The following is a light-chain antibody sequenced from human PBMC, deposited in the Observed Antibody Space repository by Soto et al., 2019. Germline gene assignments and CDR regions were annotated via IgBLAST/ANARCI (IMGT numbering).Light chain of an antibody. J-gene: IGKJ4*01. Sequence: DIQMTQSPSSLSASVGDRVTITCQASQDISNYLNWYQQKPGKAPKLLIYDASNLETGVPSRFSGSGSGTDFTFTISSLQPEDIGPYYCQQYDILPLTLGGRTTV. CDR3: QQYDILPLT. V-gene: IGKV1-33*01. CDR2: DAS. CDR1: QDISNY.